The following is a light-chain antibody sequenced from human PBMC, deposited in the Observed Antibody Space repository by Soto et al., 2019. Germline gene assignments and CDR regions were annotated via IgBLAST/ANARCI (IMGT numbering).Light chain of an antibody. CDR1: SSDVGGYNY. V-gene: IGLV2-23*01. CDR3: CSYSYGSTLV. Sequence: QSALTQPASVSGSPGQSIAISCTGTSSDVGGYNYVSWHQQHPGKAPKLIIYEGDKRPSGVSNRFSGSKSGNTASLTISGLQAEDEADYYCCSYSYGSTLVFGGGTKVTVL. J-gene: IGLJ2*01. CDR2: EGD.